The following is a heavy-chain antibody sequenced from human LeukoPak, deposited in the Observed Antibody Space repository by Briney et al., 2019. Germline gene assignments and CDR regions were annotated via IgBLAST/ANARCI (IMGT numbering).Heavy chain of an antibody. CDR3: AKSLELWFGDLLYFDS. CDR2: IGHTGSIT. V-gene: IGHV3-48*02. J-gene: IGHJ4*02. D-gene: IGHD3-10*01. CDR1: GFTFGSYS. Sequence: GGSLRLSCAGSGFTFGSYSMNWVRHAPGKGLEWVSYIGHTGSITDYADSVKGRFTISRDTYKKTLYLQMNSLSEEDTAVYYCAKSLELWFGDLLYFDSWGQGSLVTVSS.